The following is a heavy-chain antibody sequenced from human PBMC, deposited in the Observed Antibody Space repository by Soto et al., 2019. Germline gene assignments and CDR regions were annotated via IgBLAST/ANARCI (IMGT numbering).Heavy chain of an antibody. CDR1: GFTVSTSY. Sequence: EVQLVESGGGLVQPGGSLRLSCEVSGFTVSTSYISWVRQAPGKGLEWVSIIYSGGTTRYADSVKGRFTISRDSSKNTVYLQMNRLTTDDTAVYYCARASRVTTISDYWGQGTLVTVAS. J-gene: IGHJ4*02. D-gene: IGHD4-17*01. CDR3: ARASRVTTISDY. CDR2: IYSGGTT. V-gene: IGHV3-53*01.